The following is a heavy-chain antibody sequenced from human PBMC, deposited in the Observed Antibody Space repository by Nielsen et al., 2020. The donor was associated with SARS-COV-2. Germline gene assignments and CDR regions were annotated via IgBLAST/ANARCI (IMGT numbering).Heavy chain of an antibody. V-gene: IGHV1-3*01. J-gene: IGHJ5*02. D-gene: IGHD6-19*01. CDR3: ARNSLNNGWPRGTAFDP. CDR1: GYAFTRYD. CDR2: INAGNT. Sequence: ASVKVSCKASGYAFTRYDIHWVRQAPGQRPEWMGCINAGNTKYSQQFQGRVTITADESTSTVYMELGSLTSEDTAVYFCARNSLNNGWPRGTAFDPWGQGTLVTVSS.